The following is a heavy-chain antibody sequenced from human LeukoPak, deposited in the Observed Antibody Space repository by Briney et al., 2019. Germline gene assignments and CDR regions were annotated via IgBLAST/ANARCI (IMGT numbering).Heavy chain of an antibody. CDR3: ARARLDWDYDSSGSGNAFDI. CDR1: GGTFSSYA. Sequence: SVKVSCKASGGTFSSYAISWVRQAPGQGLEWMGGIIPIFGTANYAQKFQGRVTITTDESTSTAYMELSSLRAEDTAVYYCARARLDWDYDSSGSGNAFDIWGQGTMVTVSS. J-gene: IGHJ3*02. D-gene: IGHD3-22*01. CDR2: IIPIFGTA. V-gene: IGHV1-69*05.